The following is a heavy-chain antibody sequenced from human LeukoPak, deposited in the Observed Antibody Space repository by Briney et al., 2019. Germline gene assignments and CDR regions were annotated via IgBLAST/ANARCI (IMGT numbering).Heavy chain of an antibody. J-gene: IGHJ6*02. CDR3: ARDSKWQTMVRGAHYYYGMDV. D-gene: IGHD3-10*01. Sequence: SETLSLTCAVYGGSFSGYYWSWIRQPPGKGLEWIGEINHSGSTNYNPSLKSRVTISVDTSKNQFSLKLSSVTAADTAVYYCARDSKWQTMVRGAHYYYGMDVWGQGTTVTVSS. V-gene: IGHV4-34*01. CDR1: GGSFSGYY. CDR2: INHSGST.